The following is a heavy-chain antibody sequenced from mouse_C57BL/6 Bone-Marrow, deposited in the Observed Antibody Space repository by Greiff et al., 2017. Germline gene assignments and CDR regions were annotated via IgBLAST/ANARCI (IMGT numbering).Heavy chain of an antibody. CDR3: ARPVFLYGYDGGFDY. V-gene: IGHV1-26*01. CDR1: GYTFTDYY. D-gene: IGHD2-2*01. CDR2: INPNNGGT. Sequence: VQLQQSGPELVKPGASVKISCKASGYTFTDYYMNWVKQSHGKSLEWIGDINPNNGGTSYNQKFKGKATLTVDKSSSTAYMELRSLTSEDSAVYYCARPVFLYGYDGGFDYWGQGTTLTVSS. J-gene: IGHJ2*01.